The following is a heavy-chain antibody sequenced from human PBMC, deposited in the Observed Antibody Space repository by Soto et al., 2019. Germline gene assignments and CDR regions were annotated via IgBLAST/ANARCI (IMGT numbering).Heavy chain of an antibody. CDR3: ARYAYDYIWGSYRPGAFDY. CDR1: GYTFTSYG. J-gene: IGHJ4*02. V-gene: IGHV1-18*01. D-gene: IGHD3-16*02. CDR2: ISAYNGNT. Sequence: ASVKVSCKASGYTFTSYGISWVRQAPGQGLEWMGWISAYNGNTNYAQKLQGRVTMTTDTSTSTAYMELRSLRSDDTAVYYCARYAYDYIWGSYRPGAFDYWGQGTLVTVSS.